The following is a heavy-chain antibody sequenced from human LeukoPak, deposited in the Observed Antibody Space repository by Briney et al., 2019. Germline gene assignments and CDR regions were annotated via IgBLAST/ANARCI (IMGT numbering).Heavy chain of an antibody. CDR1: GGPIRSYY. J-gene: IGHJ4*02. CDR2: IYYSGSP. V-gene: IGHV4-59*08. CDR3: ARQYSSTRPGDFDY. D-gene: IGHD6-19*01. Sequence: SETLSLTCTASGGPIRSYYWSWIRQSPGKGLEGIGQIYYSGSPNYNPSLKSRVNILVDTSKNQCSLKLTSVTAADTAIYYCARQYSSTRPGDFDYWGQGTLVTVSS.